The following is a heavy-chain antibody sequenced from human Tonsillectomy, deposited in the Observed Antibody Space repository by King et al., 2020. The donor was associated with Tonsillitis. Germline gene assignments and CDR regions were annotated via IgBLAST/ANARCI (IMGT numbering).Heavy chain of an antibody. J-gene: IGHJ6*03. CDR3: ARGTLSNDFWSGYYPYYYYYYRDV. CDR2: MNPNSGNT. CDR1: GYTFTSYD. D-gene: IGHD3-3*01. V-gene: IGHV1-8*01. Sequence: VQLVESGAEVKKPGASVKVSCKASGYTFTSYDINWVRQATGQGLEWMGWMNPNSGNTGYAQKFQGRVTMTRNTSISTAYMELSSLRSEDTAVYYCARGTLSNDFWSGYYPYYYYYYRDVWGKGTTVTVSS.